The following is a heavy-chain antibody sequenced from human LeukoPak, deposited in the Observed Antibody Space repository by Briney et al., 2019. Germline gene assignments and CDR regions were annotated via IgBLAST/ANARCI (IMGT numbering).Heavy chain of an antibody. V-gene: IGHV3-21*01. J-gene: IGHJ4*02. Sequence: GGSLRLSCAASGFTFTSYGMHWVRQAPGKGLEWVSSISSSSSYIYYADSVKGRFTISRDNAKNSLYLQMNSLRAEDTAVYYCARRTVVAATRVIDYWGQGTLVTVSS. D-gene: IGHD2-15*01. CDR2: ISSSSSYI. CDR3: ARRTVVAATRVIDY. CDR1: GFTFTSYG.